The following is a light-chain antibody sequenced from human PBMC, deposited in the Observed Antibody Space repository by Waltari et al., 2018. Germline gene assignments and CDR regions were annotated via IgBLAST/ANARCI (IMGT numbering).Light chain of an antibody. Sequence: EIVLTPSPVTLSLSLGDRATVSCRTSQSVSRVLAWYQHKPGQAPRLLIYGASTRATGIPDRFSGSGSGTDFSLTISRLEPDDFAVYYCQHYVRLPVTFGQGTTVEI. J-gene: IGKJ1*01. CDR1: QSVSRV. V-gene: IGKV3-20*01. CDR3: QHYVRLPVT. CDR2: GAS.